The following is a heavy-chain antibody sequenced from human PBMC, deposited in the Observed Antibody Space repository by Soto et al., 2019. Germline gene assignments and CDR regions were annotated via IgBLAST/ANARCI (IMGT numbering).Heavy chain of an antibody. CDR1: GYTFTSYG. V-gene: IGHV1-18*04. D-gene: IGHD6-19*01. J-gene: IGHJ4*02. Sequence: ASVKVSCKSSGYTFTSYGISWVRQAPGQGLEWMGWVSAYNGDTNYAQKLQGRVTMTTDTSTSTAYMELRSLRSDDTAVYYCARDRDWYHDYWGQGTLVTVSS. CDR3: ARDRDWYHDY. CDR2: VSAYNGDT.